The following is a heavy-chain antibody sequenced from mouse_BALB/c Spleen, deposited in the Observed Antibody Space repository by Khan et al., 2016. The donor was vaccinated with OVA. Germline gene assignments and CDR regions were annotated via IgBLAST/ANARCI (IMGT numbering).Heavy chain of an antibody. J-gene: IGHJ3*01. CDR2: IRYDGNS. Sequence: EVQLQESGPGLVKPSQSLSLTCSVTGYSITSGYFWNWIRQFPGNTLEWMGYIRYDGNSNYHPSLKNRISITRDTSKNQFFLKLNLVTPEDTTTYQSARGGSSDPAWFAYVGQGTLVTVSA. CDR3: ARGGSSDPAWFAY. CDR1: GYSITSGYF. D-gene: IGHD3-1*01. V-gene: IGHV3-6*02.